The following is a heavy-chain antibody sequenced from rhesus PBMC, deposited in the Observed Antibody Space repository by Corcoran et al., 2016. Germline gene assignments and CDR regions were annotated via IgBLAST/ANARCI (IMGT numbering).Heavy chain of an antibody. J-gene: IGHJ4*01. V-gene: IGHV4S7*01. Sequence: QVQLQESGPGLVKPSETLSLTCAASGGSISDRYYWSWIRQPPGKGLEWIGYIYGSGGSTYYNPALKSRVTISTDTSKDQFSLKLSSVTAADTAVYYCARELRAWNFDYWGQGVLDTVSS. D-gene: IGHD3-3*01. CDR3: ARELRAWNFDY. CDR1: GGSISDRYY. CDR2: IYGSGGST.